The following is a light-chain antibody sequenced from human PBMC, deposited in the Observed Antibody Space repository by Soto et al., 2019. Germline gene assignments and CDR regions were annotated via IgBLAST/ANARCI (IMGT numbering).Light chain of an antibody. CDR3: QQYYSYPIT. CDR2: AAS. V-gene: IGKV1-8*01. CDR1: QGISSY. Sequence: AIRMTQSPSSFSASTGDRVTITCRASQGISSYLAWYQQKPGKAPKLLIYAASTLQSGVPSRFSGSGSGTDFTLTISCLQSEDFATYYCQQYYSYPITFFQGTRLEIK. J-gene: IGKJ5*01.